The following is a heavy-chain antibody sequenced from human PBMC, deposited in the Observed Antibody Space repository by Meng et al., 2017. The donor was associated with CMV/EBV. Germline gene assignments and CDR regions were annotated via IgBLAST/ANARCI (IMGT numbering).Heavy chain of an antibody. D-gene: IGHD3-22*01. V-gene: IGHV3-69-1*01. CDR2: ISSSSTI. CDR3: ARDGGAYYYDSSGYFYGMDV. J-gene: IGHJ6*02. Sequence: GESLKISCAASGFTFSDYYMNWVRQAPGKGLEWVSYISSSSTIYYADSVKGRFTISRDNAKNSLYLQMNSLRAEDTAVYYCARDGGAYYYDSSGYFYGMDVWGQGTTVTVSS. CDR1: GFTFSDYY.